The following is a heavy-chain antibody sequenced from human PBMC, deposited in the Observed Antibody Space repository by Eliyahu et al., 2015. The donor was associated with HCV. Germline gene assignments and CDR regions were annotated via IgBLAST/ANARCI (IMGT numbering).Heavy chain of an antibody. D-gene: IGHD6-19*01. CDR3: ARITSGWSAFDY. J-gene: IGHJ4*02. Sequence: QVQLVQSGAEVKKPGASXKVSCKASGYPFSGYYMHWVRQAPGQGLEWMGWINPNSGDTNYAQKFQGRVTMTRDTSISIAYMDLSSLTSDDTAVYYCARITSGWSAFDYWGQGTLVTVSS. CDR2: INPNSGDT. V-gene: IGHV1-2*02. CDR1: GYPFSGYY.